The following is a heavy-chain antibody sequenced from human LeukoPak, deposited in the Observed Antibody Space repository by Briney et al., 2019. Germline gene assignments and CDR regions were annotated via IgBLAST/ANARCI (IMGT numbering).Heavy chain of an antibody. CDR1: GFTFSSYE. Sequence: PGGSLRLSCAASGFTFSSYEMNWVRQAPGKGLEWVSYISSSGSTIYYADSVKGRFTISRDNAKNSLYLQMNSLRAEDTAVYYCARDSSSWYYRAGMDVWGKGTTVTVSS. J-gene: IGHJ6*04. CDR3: ARDSSSWYYRAGMDV. V-gene: IGHV3-48*03. CDR2: ISSSGSTI. D-gene: IGHD6-13*01.